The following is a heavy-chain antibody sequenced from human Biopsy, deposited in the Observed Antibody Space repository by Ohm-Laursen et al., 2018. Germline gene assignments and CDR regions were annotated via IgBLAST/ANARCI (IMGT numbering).Heavy chain of an antibody. CDR1: GGSITSYS. CDR3: ARRSAANWYFNL. J-gene: IGHJ2*01. CDR2: IYNTGDT. V-gene: IGHV4-59*08. Sequence: PSETLSLTCPVSGGSITSYSWSWIRQPPGKGLEPIGYIYNTGDTTYNPSLQSRVTISLDTSNNQLSLRLRSVTAADAAVYYCARRSAANWYFNLWGRGTLVTVSS. D-gene: IGHD6-25*01.